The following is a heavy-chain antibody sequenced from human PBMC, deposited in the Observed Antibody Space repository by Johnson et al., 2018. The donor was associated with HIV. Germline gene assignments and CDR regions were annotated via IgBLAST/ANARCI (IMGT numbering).Heavy chain of an antibody. CDR3: ARDSGKWSGVRFAFDI. CDR2: ISYDGSNK. D-gene: IGHD3-10*01. CDR1: GFGFSTYY. Sequence: QVQLVESGGGLVKPGGSLRLSCVTSGFGFSTYYMSWIRQAPGKGLEWVALISYDGSNKYYADSVKGRFTISRDNSKNTLYLQMSSLRAEDTAIYYCARDSGKWSGVRFAFDIWGQGTIVTVSS. J-gene: IGHJ3*02. V-gene: IGHV3-30-3*01.